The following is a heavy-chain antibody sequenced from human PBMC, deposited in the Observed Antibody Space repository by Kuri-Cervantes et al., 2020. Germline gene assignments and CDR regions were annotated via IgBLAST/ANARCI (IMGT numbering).Heavy chain of an antibody. Sequence: GSLRLSCTVSGGPISSSSYYWGWIRQPPGKGLEWIGSIYYSGSTYYNPSLKSRVTISVDRSKNQFSLKLSSVTAADTAVYYCARAYCSSTSCWLDPWGQGTLVTVSS. D-gene: IGHD2-2*01. CDR2: IYYSGST. V-gene: IGHV4-39*07. J-gene: IGHJ5*02. CDR3: ARAYCSSTSCWLDP. CDR1: GGPISSSSYY.